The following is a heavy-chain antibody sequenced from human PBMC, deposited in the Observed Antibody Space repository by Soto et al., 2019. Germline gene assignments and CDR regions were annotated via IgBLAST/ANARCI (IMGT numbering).Heavy chain of an antibody. CDR3: AALPHCDFWSGYYFDY. Sequence: PSVKVSCKASGFTFTSSAVQWVRQARGQRLEWIGWIVVGSGNTNYAQKFQERVTITRDMSTSTAYMELSSLRSEDTAVYYCAALPHCDFWSGYYFDYWGQGTLVTVSS. J-gene: IGHJ4*02. CDR1: GFTFTSSA. V-gene: IGHV1-58*01. CDR2: IVVGSGNT. D-gene: IGHD3-3*01.